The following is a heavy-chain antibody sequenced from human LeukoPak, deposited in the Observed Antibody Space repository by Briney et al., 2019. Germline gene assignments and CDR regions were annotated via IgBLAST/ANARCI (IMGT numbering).Heavy chain of an antibody. Sequence: SGTLSLTCTVSGDSVNSLDLWSWVRQPPGKGLEWIGEMYLSGTTHSNPSVKSRVTISIDKSKNQFFLNLSSVTAADTAVYYCAGLVGRYSSGLYYYYFDYWGQGTLVTVSS. CDR1: GDSVNSLDL. CDR2: MYLSGTT. CDR3: AGLVGRYSSGLYYYYFDY. V-gene: IGHV4-4*02. J-gene: IGHJ4*02. D-gene: IGHD3-22*01.